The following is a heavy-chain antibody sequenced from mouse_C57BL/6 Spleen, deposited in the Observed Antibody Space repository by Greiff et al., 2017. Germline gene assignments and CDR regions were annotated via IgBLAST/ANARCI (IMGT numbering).Heavy chain of an antibody. D-gene: IGHD2-3*01. CDR3: ARFYDGYLYAMDY. CDR1: GFTFTGSY. J-gene: IGHJ4*01. V-gene: IGHV7-3*01. CDR2: IGHKANGYTT. Sequence: DVQLVESGGGLVQPGGSLSLSCAASGFTFTGSYMSWVRQPPGKALEWLGLIGHKANGYTTEYSASVKGRFTISRDNSQSILYLQMNALRAEDSATYYCARFYDGYLYAMDYWGQGTSVTVSS.